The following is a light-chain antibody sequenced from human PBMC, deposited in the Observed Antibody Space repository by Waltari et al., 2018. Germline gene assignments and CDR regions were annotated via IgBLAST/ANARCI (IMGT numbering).Light chain of an antibody. CDR3: VLYMGSGIWV. V-gene: IGLV8-61*01. CDR1: ACSVSSTSY. CDR2: KIN. J-gene: IGLJ3*02. Sequence: QTLVTQEPSLSVSPGGTVTLTCALRACSVSSTSYASWYQQTPGQAPRTLVYKINNRSSGVPDRFSGSMLGNKAALTITGAQAEDESDYYCVLYMGSGIWVFGGGTKLTVL.